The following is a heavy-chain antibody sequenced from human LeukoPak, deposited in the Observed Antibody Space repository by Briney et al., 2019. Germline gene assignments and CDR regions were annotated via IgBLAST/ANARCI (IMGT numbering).Heavy chain of an antibody. D-gene: IGHD6-19*01. Sequence: PGGSLRLSCAASGFTFSSYGMHWVRQAPGKGLEWVAVISYDGSNKYYADSVKGRFTISRDNSKNTLYLQMNSLRAEDTAVYYCARGNVAGTLYYFDYWGQGTLVTVSS. CDR1: GFTFSSYG. CDR3: ARGNVAGTLYYFDY. V-gene: IGHV3-30*03. CDR2: ISYDGSNK. J-gene: IGHJ4*02.